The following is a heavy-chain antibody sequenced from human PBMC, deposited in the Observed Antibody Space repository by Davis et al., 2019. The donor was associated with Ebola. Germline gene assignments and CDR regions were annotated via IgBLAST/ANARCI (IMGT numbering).Heavy chain of an antibody. J-gene: IGHJ6*03. CDR1: GFTFSSYA. Sequence: GESLKISCAASGFTFSSYAMHWVRQAPGKGLEWVAVISYDGSNKYYADSVKGRFTISRDNSKNTLYLQMNSLRAEDTAVYYCARVWGGGLNYYYYMDVWGKGTTVTVSS. CDR2: ISYDGSNK. CDR3: ARVWGGGLNYYYYMDV. D-gene: IGHD3-16*01. V-gene: IGHV3-30-3*01.